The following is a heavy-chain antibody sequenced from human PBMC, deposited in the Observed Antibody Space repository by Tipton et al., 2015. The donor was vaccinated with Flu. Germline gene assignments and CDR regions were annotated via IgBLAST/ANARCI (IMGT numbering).Heavy chain of an antibody. D-gene: IGHD6-19*01. CDR2: IYYSGST. CDR3: ARSSSGLGRCDS. J-gene: IGHJ4*02. Sequence: TLSLTCIVSGGSIISSSYYWDWIRQPPGKGLEWIGSIYYSGSTYYNPSLTSRVTISVDTSKNQFSLKVRSVTAADTAVYYCARSSSGLGRCDSWGQGTLVTVSS. CDR1: GGSIISSSYY. V-gene: IGHV4-39*07.